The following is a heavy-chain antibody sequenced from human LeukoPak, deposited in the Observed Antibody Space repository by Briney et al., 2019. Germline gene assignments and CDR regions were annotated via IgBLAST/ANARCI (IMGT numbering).Heavy chain of an antibody. CDR1: GGSFSGYY. CDR3: ARVGGTYAFDI. Sequence: SETSSLTCAVYGGSFSGYYWSWIRQPPGKGLEWIGEINHSGSTNYNPSLKSRVTISVDTSKNQFSLKLSSVTAADTAVYYCARVGGTYAFDIWGQGTMVTVS. CDR2: INHSGST. J-gene: IGHJ3*02. V-gene: IGHV4-34*01. D-gene: IGHD2-15*01.